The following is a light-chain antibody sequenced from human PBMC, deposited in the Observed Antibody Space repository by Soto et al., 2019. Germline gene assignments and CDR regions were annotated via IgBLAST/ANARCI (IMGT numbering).Light chain of an antibody. CDR2: GAS. CDR3: QQYGSSGT. CDR1: QSVSNNY. Sequence: EIVLTQSAGTLSLSPEERATLSCRASQSVSNNYLAWYQQKPGQAPRLLIYGASNRATGIPDRFSGSGSGTDFTLTISRLEPEDFAVYYCQQYGSSGTFGQGTKV. V-gene: IGKV3-20*01. J-gene: IGKJ1*01.